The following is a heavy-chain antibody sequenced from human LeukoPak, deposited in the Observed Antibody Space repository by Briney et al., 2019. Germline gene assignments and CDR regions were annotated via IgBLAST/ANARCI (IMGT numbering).Heavy chain of an antibody. CDR2: IYFSGET. CDR1: GDSISDRYYY. CDR3: ARRGSLLWFDP. J-gene: IGHJ5*02. V-gene: IGHV4-39*01. D-gene: IGHD3-10*01. Sequence: PPETLSLTCTVSGDSISDRYYYWAWIRQPPGKGLEWIGSIYFSGETYYNPSLRSRVTISVDTSKNQFSLTLTSVTVADTSVYYCARRGSLLWFDPWGQGTLVTVSS.